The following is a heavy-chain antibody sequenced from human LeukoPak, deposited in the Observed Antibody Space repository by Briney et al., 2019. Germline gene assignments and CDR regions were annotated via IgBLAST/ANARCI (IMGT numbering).Heavy chain of an antibody. V-gene: IGHV4-34*01. CDR3: ARGASGYWFDP. CDR1: GGSFSGYY. Sequence: SETLSFTCAVYGGSFSGYYWSWIRQPPGKGLEWIGEINHSGSTNYNPSLKSRVTISVDMSKNQFSLKLSSVTAADTAVYYCARGASGYWFDPWGQGTLVTVSS. CDR2: INHSGST. D-gene: IGHD3-22*01. J-gene: IGHJ5*02.